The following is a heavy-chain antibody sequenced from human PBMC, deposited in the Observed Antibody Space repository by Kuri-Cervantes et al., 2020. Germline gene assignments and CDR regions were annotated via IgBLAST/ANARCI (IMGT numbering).Heavy chain of an antibody. D-gene: IGHD6-19*01. CDR2: INPNSGGT. Sequence: ASVKVSCKASGYTFTAYYMHWVRQAPGQGLEWMGWINPNSGGTNYAQKFQGRVTMTRDTSISTAYMELSRLRSDDTAVYYCARGGLSGWFFLGGVYFDYWAQGTLVTVSS. CDR3: ARGGLSGWFFLGGVYFDY. V-gene: IGHV1-2*02. CDR1: GYTFTAYY. J-gene: IGHJ4*02.